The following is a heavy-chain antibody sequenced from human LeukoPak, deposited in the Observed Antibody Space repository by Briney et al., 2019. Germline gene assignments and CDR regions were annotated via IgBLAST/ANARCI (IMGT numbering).Heavy chain of an antibody. CDR2: ISYDGSNK. CDR1: AFTFSIYG. Sequence: GRSLRLSCAASAFTFSIYGMHWVRQAPGKGLKWVAVISYDGSNKYYADSVKGRFTISRDNSQNTLYLQMNSLRAEDTAVYYCAKGRTGTSRDNFDYWGQGTLVTVSS. D-gene: IGHD1/OR15-1a*01. J-gene: IGHJ4*02. CDR3: AKGRTGTSRDNFDY. V-gene: IGHV3-30*18.